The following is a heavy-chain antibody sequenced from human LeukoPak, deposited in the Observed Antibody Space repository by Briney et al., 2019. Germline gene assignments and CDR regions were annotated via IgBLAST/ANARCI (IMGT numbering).Heavy chain of an antibody. CDR1: GFTFGTFW. D-gene: IGHD5-18*01. V-gene: IGHV3-7*03. Sequence: GRSLRLYCTASGFTFGTFWMTWVRQAPGKGLEWVANIKEDGSEKYYVDSVKGRFTISRDNARKSLSLQMNSLRAEDTAVYYCARDVDTNYWGQGTLVTVSS. CDR2: IKEDGSEK. J-gene: IGHJ4*02. CDR3: ARDVDTNY.